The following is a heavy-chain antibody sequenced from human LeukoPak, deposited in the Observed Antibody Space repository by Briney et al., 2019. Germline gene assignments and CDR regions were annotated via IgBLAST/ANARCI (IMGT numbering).Heavy chain of an antibody. V-gene: IGHV3-21*04. J-gene: IGHJ4*02. CDR1: GFTFSTYS. CDR2: ISSSSSHI. D-gene: IGHD7-27*01. Sequence: GGSLRLSCAASGFTFSTYSMNWVRQAPGKGLEWVSSISSSSSHIYYADSVKGRFTVSRDNSKNTLFLQMNSLRAEDTAVYYCAKDGGLWVSAHWGDSWGRGTLVTVSS. CDR3: AKDGGLWVSAHWGDS.